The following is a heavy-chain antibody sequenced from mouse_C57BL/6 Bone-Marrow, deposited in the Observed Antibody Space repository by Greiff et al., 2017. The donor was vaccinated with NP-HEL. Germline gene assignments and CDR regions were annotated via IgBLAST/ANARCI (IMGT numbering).Heavy chain of an antibody. J-gene: IGHJ1*03. V-gene: IGHV3-8*01. CDR3: ARFDGRRYFDV. CDR1: GYSITSDY. CDR2: ISYIGST. Sequence: VQLKESGPGLAKPSQTLSLTCSVTGYSITSDYWNWIRKFPGNKLGYMGYISYIGSTYYNPSLNSRISITRDTSKNQYYLKVNSVTTEDTATYYSARFDGRRYFDVWGTGTTVTVSS. D-gene: IGHD1-1*01.